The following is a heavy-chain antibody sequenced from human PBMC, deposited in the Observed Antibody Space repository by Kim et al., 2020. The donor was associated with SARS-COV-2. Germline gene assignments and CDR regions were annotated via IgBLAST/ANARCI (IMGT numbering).Heavy chain of an antibody. Sequence: GESLKISCKGSGYSFTSYWIGWVRQMPGKGLEWMGIIYPGDSDTRYSPSFQGQVTISADKSISTAYLQWSSLKASDTAMYYCARLGGGYCSGGSCYINWFDPWGQGTLVTVSS. CDR3: ARLGGGYCSGGSCYINWFDP. D-gene: IGHD2-15*01. CDR1: GYSFTSYW. J-gene: IGHJ5*02. V-gene: IGHV5-51*01. CDR2: IYPGDSDT.